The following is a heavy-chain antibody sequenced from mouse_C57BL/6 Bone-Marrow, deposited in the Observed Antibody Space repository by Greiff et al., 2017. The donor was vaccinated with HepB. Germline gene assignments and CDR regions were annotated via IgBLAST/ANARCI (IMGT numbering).Heavy chain of an antibody. V-gene: IGHV3-8*01. D-gene: IGHD1-1*01. CDR2: ISYSGST. J-gene: IGHJ1*03. CDR1: GYSITSDY. CDR3: ARYRAYYYGSSYWYFDV. Sequence: EVNLVESGPGLAKPSQTLSLTCSVTGYSITSDYWNWIRKFPGNKLEYMGYISYSGSTYYNPSLKSRISITRDTSKNQYYLQLNSVTTEDTATYYCARYRAYYYGSSYWYFDVWGTGTTVTVSS.